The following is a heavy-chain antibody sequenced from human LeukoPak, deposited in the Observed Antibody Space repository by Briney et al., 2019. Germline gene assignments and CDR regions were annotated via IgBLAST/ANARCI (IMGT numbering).Heavy chain of an antibody. CDR3: ARDRGITMVRFSDY. CDR1: GFTFSSYA. J-gene: IGHJ4*02. D-gene: IGHD3-10*01. Sequence: GGSLRLSCAASGFTFSSYAMSWVRQAPGKGLEWVSAISGSGGSTYYADSVKGRFTISRDNSKNTLYLQMNSLRAEDTAVYYCARDRGITMVRFSDYWGQGTLVTVSS. CDR2: ISGSGGST. V-gene: IGHV3-23*01.